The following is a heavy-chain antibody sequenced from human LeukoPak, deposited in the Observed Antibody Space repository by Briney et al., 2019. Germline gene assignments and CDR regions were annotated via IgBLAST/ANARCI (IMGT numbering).Heavy chain of an antibody. D-gene: IGHD2-2*01. CDR2: INSDGSST. CDR1: GFTFSSYW. J-gene: IGHJ6*02. Sequence: GGSLRLSCAASGFTFSSYWMHWVRQAPGKGLVWDSRINSDGSSTSYADSVKGRFTISRDNAKNTLYLQMNSLRAEDTAVYYCSSDCSSTSCYPGDYYYGMDVWGQGTTVTVSS. CDR3: SSDCSSTSCYPGDYYYGMDV. V-gene: IGHV3-74*01.